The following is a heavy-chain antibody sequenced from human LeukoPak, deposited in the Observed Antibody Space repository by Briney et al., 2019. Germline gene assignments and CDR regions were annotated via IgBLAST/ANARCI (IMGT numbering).Heavy chain of an antibody. D-gene: IGHD1-26*01. CDR1: GGSISSSSYY. V-gene: IGHV4-39*07. CDR2: IYYSGST. J-gene: IGHJ4*02. CDR3: ARKEVGATTFDY. Sequence: KPSETLSLTCTIFGGSISSSSYYWGWIRQPPGKGLEWIGSIYYSGSTYYNPSLKNRVTISVDTSKNQFSLKLSSVTAADTAVYYCARKEVGATTFDYWGQGTLVTVSS.